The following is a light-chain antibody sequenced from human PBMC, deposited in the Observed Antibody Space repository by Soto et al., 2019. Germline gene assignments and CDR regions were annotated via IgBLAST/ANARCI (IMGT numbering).Light chain of an antibody. V-gene: IGLV2-14*01. CDR2: EVS. J-gene: IGLJ2*01. CDR3: SSYTTTATVL. Sequence: QSALIQPASVSGSPGQSITISCTGTSNDVGGYNYVSWYQQHPGKVPKLMIYEVSNRPSGVSNRFSGSKSGNTASLTISGLQAEDEADYYCSSYTTTATVLFGGGTKLTVL. CDR1: SNDVGGYNY.